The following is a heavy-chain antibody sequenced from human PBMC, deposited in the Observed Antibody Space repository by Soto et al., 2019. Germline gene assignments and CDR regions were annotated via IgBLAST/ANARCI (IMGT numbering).Heavy chain of an antibody. Sequence: SVKVSCKDTGGLFSSYAVSWVRQAPGQGLEWMGGIIPVFDTVYYAQKFQGRVTIIADESTNAAYMELSSLSAEDTAVYYCARESEDLTSNFAYCGQGTLVTVSS. CDR2: IIPVFDTV. CDR1: GGLFSSYA. CDR3: ARESEDLTSNFAY. J-gene: IGHJ4*02. V-gene: IGHV1-69*13.